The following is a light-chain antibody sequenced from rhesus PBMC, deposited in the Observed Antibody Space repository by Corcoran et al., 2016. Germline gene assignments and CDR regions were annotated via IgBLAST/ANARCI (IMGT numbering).Light chain of an antibody. CDR3: LQDFTTPFA. CDR1: KGINKE. J-gene: IGKJ3*01. CDR2: AAA. Sequence: DIQMTQSPSPLSASVGDRATASSPASKGINKELSWYQQKPGKAPTPLLYAAASLQAGVSSRFSGSGSRTDFTLTISSLQPEDFATYYWLQDFTTPFAFSPGAKLDI. V-gene: IGKV1-94*01.